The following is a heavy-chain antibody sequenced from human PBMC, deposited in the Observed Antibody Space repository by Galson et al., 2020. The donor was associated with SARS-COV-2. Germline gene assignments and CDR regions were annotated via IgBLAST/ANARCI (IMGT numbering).Heavy chain of an antibody. J-gene: IGHJ6*02. CDR2: INPKSGGT. CDR3: ARSLTTVTTEEGYYYYGMDV. CDR1: GYTFTGYY. D-gene: IGHD4-17*01. Sequence: ASVKVSCKASGYTFTGYYMHWVRQAPGQGLEWMGWINPKSGGTNYAQKFQGWVTMTRDTSISTAYMELSRLRSDGTAVYYCARSLTTVTTEEGYYYYGMDVGGQGATVTVSS. V-gene: IGHV1-2*04.